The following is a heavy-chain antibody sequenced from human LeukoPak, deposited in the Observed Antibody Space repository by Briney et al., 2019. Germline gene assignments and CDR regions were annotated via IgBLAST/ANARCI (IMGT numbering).Heavy chain of an antibody. CDR3: ASGGYCSGGSCPFDY. CDR2: IIPILGIA. J-gene: IGHJ4*02. D-gene: IGHD2-15*01. V-gene: IGHV1-69*04. Sequence: ASVKVSCKASGGTFSSYAISWVRQAPGQGLEWMGRIIPILGIANYAQKFQGRVTITADKSTSTAYMELSSLRSEDTAVYYCASGGYCSGGSCPFDYWGQGTLVTVSS. CDR1: GGTFSSYA.